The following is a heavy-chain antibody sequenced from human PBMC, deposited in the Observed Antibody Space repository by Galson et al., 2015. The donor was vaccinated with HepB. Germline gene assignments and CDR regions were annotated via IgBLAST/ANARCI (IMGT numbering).Heavy chain of an antibody. J-gene: IGHJ2*01. V-gene: IGHV3-23*05. Sequence: SLRLSCAASGFALSTSAVTWIRQAPGKGLEWVSSINLSGQSTYYADSVKGRSTISRDTSKNTVSLHLRNLRAEDTAIYYCAKGAGAQSDFWTAYYNGGYFGVWGRGTLVTVSS. CDR1: GFALSTSA. CDR3: AKGAGAQSDFWTAYYNGGYFGV. D-gene: IGHD3/OR15-3a*01. CDR2: INLSGQST.